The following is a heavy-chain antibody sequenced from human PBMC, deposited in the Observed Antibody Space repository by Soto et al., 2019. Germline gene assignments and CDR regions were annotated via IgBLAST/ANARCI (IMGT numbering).Heavy chain of an antibody. Sequence: QVQLEQSGGEVKKPGASVKVTCKASGYTFYNYGISWVRQAPGEGLEWMGWISPYNDNTNYAQKFQGRVNMTTDTSTNTAHMELRRLRSDDTAVYYGARLPTSGYHTHFCYGRAVWGQGTKVTV. CDR3: ARLPTSGYHTHFCYGRAV. J-gene: IGHJ6*01. D-gene: IGHD3-22*01. CDR2: ISPYNDNT. V-gene: IGHV1-18*01. CDR1: GYTFYNYG.